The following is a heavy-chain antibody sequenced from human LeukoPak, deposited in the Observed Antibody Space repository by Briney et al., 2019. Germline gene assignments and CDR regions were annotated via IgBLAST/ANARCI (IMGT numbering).Heavy chain of an antibody. Sequence: ASVKVSCKASGGTFSTYAISWVRQAPGQGLEWMGGITPILGTANYAQKFQGRVTINADQSTSTAYMELSSLRSEDTAVYYCARVLCSSTSCYSSPWFDPWGQGTLVTVSS. D-gene: IGHD2-2*01. V-gene: IGHV1-69*10. CDR1: GGTFSTYA. CDR3: ARVLCSSTSCYSSPWFDP. CDR2: ITPILGTA. J-gene: IGHJ5*02.